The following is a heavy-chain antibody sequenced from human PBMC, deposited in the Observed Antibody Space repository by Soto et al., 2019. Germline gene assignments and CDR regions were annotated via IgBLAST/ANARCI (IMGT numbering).Heavy chain of an antibody. J-gene: IGHJ4*02. Sequence: EVQLVESGGGLVKPGGSLRLSCAASGFTFPNAWMNWVRQAPGKGVEWVGRIKRRTDGGTTDYAAPVKGRFTISRDDSKNMVYLQMTRLKTEDTAVYYCATEGHSSGWGWWAYWGQGTLVTVSP. V-gene: IGHV3-15*07. CDR1: GFTFPNAW. CDR2: IKRRTDGGTT. D-gene: IGHD6-19*01. CDR3: ATEGHSSGWGWWAY.